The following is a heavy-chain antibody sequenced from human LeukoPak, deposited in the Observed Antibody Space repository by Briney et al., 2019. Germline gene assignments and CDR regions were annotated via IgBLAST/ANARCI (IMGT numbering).Heavy chain of an antibody. CDR1: GYSFTSYW. D-gene: IGHD3-22*01. V-gene: IGHV5-51*01. Sequence: GESLKISCKGSGYSFTSYWIGWVRQMPGKGLEWMGIIYPGDSDTRYSPSFQGQVTISADKSISTAYLQWSCLKASDTVMYYCATQSYYYDSSGYSPFSYWGQGTLVTVSS. J-gene: IGHJ4*02. CDR3: ATQSYYYDSSGYSPFSY. CDR2: IYPGDSDT.